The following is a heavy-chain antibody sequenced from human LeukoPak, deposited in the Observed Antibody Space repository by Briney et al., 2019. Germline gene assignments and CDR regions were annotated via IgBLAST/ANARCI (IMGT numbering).Heavy chain of an antibody. CDR2: SSGGGGST. CDR3: AKVPRTYYYDSSGTQYFQH. CDR1: GFTFSSFA. Sequence: GGSLRLSCVASGFTFSSFAMSWVRQAPGKGLEWVSVSSGGGGSTYYADSVKGRFTISRDNSKNTLYLQMNSLRAEDTAVYYCAKVPRTYYYDSSGTQYFQHWGQGTLVTVSS. D-gene: IGHD3-22*01. V-gene: IGHV3-23*01. J-gene: IGHJ1*01.